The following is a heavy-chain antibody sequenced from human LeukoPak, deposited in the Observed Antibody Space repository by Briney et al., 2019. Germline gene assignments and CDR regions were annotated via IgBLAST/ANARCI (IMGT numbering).Heavy chain of an antibody. D-gene: IGHD4-23*01. Sequence: SETLSLTCTVSGGSFSSYYWSWIRQPPGKGLEWIGYIYYSGSTNYNPSLKSRVTISVDTSKNQFSLKLSSVTAADTAVYYCARDNPGGDSSFDYWGQGTLVTVSS. J-gene: IGHJ4*02. CDR3: ARDNPGGDSSFDY. V-gene: IGHV4-59*01. CDR1: GGSFSSYY. CDR2: IYYSGST.